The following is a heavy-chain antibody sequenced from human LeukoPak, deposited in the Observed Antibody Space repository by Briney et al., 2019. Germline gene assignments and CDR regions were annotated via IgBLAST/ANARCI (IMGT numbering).Heavy chain of an antibody. CDR2: ISSSSSYI. V-gene: IGHV3-21*04. Sequence: GGSLRLSCAASGFTFSSYSMNWVRQAPGKGLEWVSSISSSSSYIYYADSVKGRFTISRDNAKNSLYLQMNSLRTEDTALYYCVKDIIPGSGWYPFWYFALWGRGTLVTVSS. CDR3: VKDIIPGSGWYPFWYFAL. D-gene: IGHD6-19*01. J-gene: IGHJ2*01. CDR1: GFTFSSYS.